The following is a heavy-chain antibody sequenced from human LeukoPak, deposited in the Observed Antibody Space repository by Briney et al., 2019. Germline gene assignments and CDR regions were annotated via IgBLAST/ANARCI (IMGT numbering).Heavy chain of an antibody. V-gene: IGHV3-21*04. J-gene: IGHJ6*03. Sequence: GGSLRLSCAACGFTFITYNMNWVRQAPGKGLEWVSSITSSSIHTYYADSVKGRFTISRDNSKNTLYLQMNSLRAEDTAVYYCARGYYYYYMDVWGKGTTVTISS. CDR1: GFTFITYN. CDR2: ITSSSIHT. CDR3: ARGYYYYYMDV.